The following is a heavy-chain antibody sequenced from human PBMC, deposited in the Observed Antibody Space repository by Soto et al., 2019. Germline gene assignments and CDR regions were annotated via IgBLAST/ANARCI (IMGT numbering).Heavy chain of an antibody. CDR2: VHYSGST. D-gene: IGHD4-17*01. V-gene: IGHV4-39*01. Sequence: SETLSLTCTVSGGSISGSSYYWGWIRQPPGKGLECIGSVHYSGSTDYNPSLKSRVTISVDTSRNQFSLKLTSVTAADTAVYFWGSFSGATYGDYGGGINYWGQGTLVTVSS. CDR3: GSFSGATYGDYGGGINY. J-gene: IGHJ4*02. CDR1: GGSISGSSYY.